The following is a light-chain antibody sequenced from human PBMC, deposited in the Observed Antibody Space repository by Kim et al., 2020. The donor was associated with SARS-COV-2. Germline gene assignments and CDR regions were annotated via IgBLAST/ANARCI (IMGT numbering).Light chain of an antibody. CDR3: HTWATAIV. CDR1: SGYSSYD. CDR2: LNSDGSH. V-gene: IGLV4-69*01. J-gene: IGLJ2*01. Sequence: GASVKLTCTLRSGYSSYDITWHRQQPEKGPRYLMKLNSDGSHIKGDGIPDRFSGSSSGAERYHTISNLQSEDEADYYCHTWATAIVFGGGTQLTVL.